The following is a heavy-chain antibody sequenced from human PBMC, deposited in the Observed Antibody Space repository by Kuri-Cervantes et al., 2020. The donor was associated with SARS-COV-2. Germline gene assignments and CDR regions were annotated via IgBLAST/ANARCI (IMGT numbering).Heavy chain of an antibody. CDR3: ARDITMVRGAYFDY. J-gene: IGHJ4*02. D-gene: IGHD3-10*01. Sequence: GESLKISCAASGFTFSSYWMHWVRQAPGKGLVWVSRINSDGSSTSYADSVKGRFTISRDNAKNTLYLQMNSLRAEDTAVYYCARDITMVRGAYFDYWGQGTLVTVSS. CDR1: GFTFSSYW. V-gene: IGHV3-74*01. CDR2: INSDGSST.